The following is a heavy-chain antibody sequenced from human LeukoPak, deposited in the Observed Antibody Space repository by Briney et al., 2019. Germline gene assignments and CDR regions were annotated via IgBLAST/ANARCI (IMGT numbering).Heavy chain of an antibody. CDR2: INPNSGGT. J-gene: IGHJ4*02. D-gene: IGHD4-23*01. V-gene: IGHV1-2*06. CDR1: GYTLTDYY. CDR3: VPDYGGNWAFDY. Sequence: ASVKVSCKASGYTLTDYYMHWVRQAPGQGLEWMGRINPNSGGTNYAQKFQGRVTMTRDTSISTAYMELSRLRSDDTAVYYCVPDYGGNWAFDYWGQGTLVTVSS.